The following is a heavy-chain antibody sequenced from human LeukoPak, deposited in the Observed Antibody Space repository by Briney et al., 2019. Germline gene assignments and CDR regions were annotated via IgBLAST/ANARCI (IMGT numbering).Heavy chain of an antibody. V-gene: IGHV3-7*01. CDR1: GFTFSSYW. D-gene: IGHD3-3*01. J-gene: IGHJ4*02. Sequence: PGGSLRLSCAASGFTFSSYWMSWVRQAPGKGLEWVANIKQDGSEKYYVDSVKGRFTISRDNAKNSLYLQMNSLRAEDTAVYYCASGTHYDFWSGYFYYWGQGTLVTVSS. CDR3: ASGTHYDFWSGYFYY. CDR2: IKQDGSEK.